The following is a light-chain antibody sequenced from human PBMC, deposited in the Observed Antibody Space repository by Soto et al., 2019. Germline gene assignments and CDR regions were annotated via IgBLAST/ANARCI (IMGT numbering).Light chain of an antibody. V-gene: IGKV1-39*01. CDR1: QSISSY. CDR2: AAS. J-gene: IGKJ5*01. CDR3: QQSNSFPIT. Sequence: IEMTQYPSPLSSSVGDIVTITCGASQSISSYLNWYQQKPGKAPKLLIYAASSLQSGVPSRFSGSGSGTDFTLTISSLQPEDFASYYCQQSNSFPITFGQGTRLEIK.